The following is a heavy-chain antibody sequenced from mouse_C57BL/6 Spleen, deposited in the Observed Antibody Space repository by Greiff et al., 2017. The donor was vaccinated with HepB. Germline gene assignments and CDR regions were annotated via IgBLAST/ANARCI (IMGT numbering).Heavy chain of an antibody. D-gene: IGHD1-1*01. J-gene: IGHJ2*01. CDR2: IYPYNGVS. CDR1: GYSFTGYY. CDR3: ARGTTVVAFDY. V-gene: IGHV1-31*01. Sequence: EVKLVESGPELVKPGASVKISCKASGYSFTGYYMHWVKQSHGNILDWIGYIYPYNGVSSYNQKFKGKATLTVDKSSSTAYMELRSLTSEDSAVYYCARGTTVVAFDYWGQGTTLTVSS.